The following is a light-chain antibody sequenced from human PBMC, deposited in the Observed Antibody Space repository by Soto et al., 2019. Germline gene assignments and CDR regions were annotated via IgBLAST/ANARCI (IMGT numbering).Light chain of an antibody. Sequence: QSVLTQPPSVSAAPGQKVTISCSGSSSNIGKNYALWYQQLPGTAPKLLIYDNNKRPSGIPDRFSGSKSGTSATLGITGLQTGDEADYYCGTWDSSLSGGWVFGGGTKLTVL. V-gene: IGLV1-51*01. CDR1: SSNIGKNY. CDR3: GTWDSSLSGGWV. J-gene: IGLJ3*02. CDR2: DNN.